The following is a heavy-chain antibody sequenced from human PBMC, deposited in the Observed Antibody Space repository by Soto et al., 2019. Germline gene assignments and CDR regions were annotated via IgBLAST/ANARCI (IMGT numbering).Heavy chain of an antibody. Sequence: SETLSLTCSVSGGSVSNKTYYWSWIRQPPGKRLEWIGYVYYSGTTNYNPSVKSRVTISVDTSENQFSLRLSSVTAADTAVYYCARAFAGFGAYWYFDLWGRGTLVTVSS. CDR1: GGSVSNKTYY. D-gene: IGHD3-16*01. J-gene: IGHJ2*01. CDR3: ARAFAGFGAYWYFDL. CDR2: VYYSGTT. V-gene: IGHV4-61*01.